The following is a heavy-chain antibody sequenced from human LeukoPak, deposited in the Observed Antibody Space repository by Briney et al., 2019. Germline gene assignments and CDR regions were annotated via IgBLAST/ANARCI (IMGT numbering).Heavy chain of an antibody. CDR1: GFTFSGYY. CDR3: ATAGYCSGGSCSDYYYYGMDG. D-gene: IGHD2-15*01. CDR2: ISSSSSYT. V-gene: IGHV3-11*06. Sequence: GGSLRLSCAASGFTFSGYYMSWIRQAPGKGLEWVSYISSSSSYTNYADSVKGRFTISRDKAKNSLYLQMNSLRAEDTAVYYCATAGYCSGGSCSDYYYYGMDGWGKGTTVTVS. J-gene: IGHJ6*04.